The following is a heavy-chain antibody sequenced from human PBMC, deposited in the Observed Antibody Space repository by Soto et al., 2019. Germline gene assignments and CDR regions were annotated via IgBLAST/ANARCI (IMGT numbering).Heavy chain of an antibody. D-gene: IGHD3-22*01. Sequence: KSSETLSLTCTVSGGSISSYYWSWIRQPPGKGLEWIGYIYYSGSTNYNPSLKSRVTISVDTSKNQFSLKLSSVTAADTAVYYCARDPYDSSGPHFDLWGRGTLVTV. CDR3: ARDPYDSSGPHFDL. CDR1: GGSISSYY. J-gene: IGHJ2*01. CDR2: IYYSGST. V-gene: IGHV4-59*01.